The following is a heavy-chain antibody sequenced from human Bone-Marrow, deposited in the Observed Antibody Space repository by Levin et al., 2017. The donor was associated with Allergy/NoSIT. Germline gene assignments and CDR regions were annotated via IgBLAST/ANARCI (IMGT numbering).Heavy chain of an antibody. D-gene: IGHD3-10*01. J-gene: IGHJ6*02. Sequence: GGSLRLSCAASGFTFSSYWMHWVRQAPGKGLVWVSRINSDGSSTSYADSVKGRFTISRDNAKNTLYLQMNSLRAEDTAVYYCARGSGTHRGKQYYYYYYGMDVWGQGTTVTVSS. V-gene: IGHV3-74*01. CDR2: INSDGSST. CDR1: GFTFSSYW. CDR3: ARGSGTHRGKQYYYYYYGMDV.